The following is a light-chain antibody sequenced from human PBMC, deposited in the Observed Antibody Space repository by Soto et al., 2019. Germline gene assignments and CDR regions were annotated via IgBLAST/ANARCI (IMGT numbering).Light chain of an antibody. CDR2: RSS. V-gene: IGLV1-44*01. Sequence: QSVLTQPPSASGPPGQTVTISCSGSRSNIGSNPVNWYQQLPGTAPRLLLYRSSQRPSGVPDRFSGSKSGTSASLAISGLQSEDEAEYYCAAWDESLYGPVFGGGTKLTVL. J-gene: IGLJ2*01. CDR1: RSNIGSNP. CDR3: AAWDESLYGPV.